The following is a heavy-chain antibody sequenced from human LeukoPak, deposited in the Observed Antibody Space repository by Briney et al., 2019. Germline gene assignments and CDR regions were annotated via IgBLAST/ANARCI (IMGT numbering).Heavy chain of an antibody. CDR3: AKEAWVYSGSFSD. Sequence: GGSLRLSCAASGFTFSSQGMSWVRQAPGKGLEWLSAISGSGGSIYYADSVKGRFTISRDNSESTLYLQMDNLRVEDTALYYCAKEAWVYSGSFSDWGQGTLVTVSS. CDR2: ISGSGGSI. V-gene: IGHV3-23*01. CDR1: GFTFSSQG. J-gene: IGHJ4*02. D-gene: IGHD1-26*01.